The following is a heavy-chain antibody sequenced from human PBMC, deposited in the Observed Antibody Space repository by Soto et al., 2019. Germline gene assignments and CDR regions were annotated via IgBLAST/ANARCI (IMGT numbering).Heavy chain of an antibody. D-gene: IGHD3-22*01. V-gene: IGHV3-23*01. Sequence: RRLSCAASGFTFSTYAMSWVRQAPGKGLEWVSAISGSGAHTYYADSVKGRFSISRDNSKSTLYLQMNSLRADDTAVYYCLIYYYYYTMDVWGQGTTVTVSS. J-gene: IGHJ6*02. CDR3: LIYYYYYTMDV. CDR2: ISGSGAHT. CDR1: GFTFSTYA.